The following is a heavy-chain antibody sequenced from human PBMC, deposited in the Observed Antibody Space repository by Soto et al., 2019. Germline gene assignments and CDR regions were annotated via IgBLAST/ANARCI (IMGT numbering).Heavy chain of an antibody. CDR3: AKDSGYCSSSNCYDYYYYYMDV. J-gene: IGHJ6*03. V-gene: IGHV3-30*18. D-gene: IGHD2-2*01. CDR1: GFSFNNYG. CDR2: ISFEGSNK. Sequence: GGSLRLSCAASGFSFNNYGMHWVRQAPGKGLEWVAVISFEGSNKYYADSVKGRFTISRDNSKNTLYLQMNSLRAEDTAVYYCAKDSGYCSSSNCYDYYYYYMDVRGKGTTVTVSS.